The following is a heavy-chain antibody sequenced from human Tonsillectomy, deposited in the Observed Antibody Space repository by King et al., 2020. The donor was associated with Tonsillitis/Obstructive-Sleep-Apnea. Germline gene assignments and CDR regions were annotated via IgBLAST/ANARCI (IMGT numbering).Heavy chain of an antibody. V-gene: IGHV3-48*02. CDR1: GFTFSSYS. CDR2: ISSSSSTI. J-gene: IGHJ3*02. Sequence: QLVQSGGGLVQPGGSLRLSCAASGFTFSSYSMNWVRQAPGKGLEWVSYISSSSSTIFYADSGKGRFTISRDNAKNSLYLQMNSLRDEDTAVYYCARAGEGHGGFGDYRSACDIWGQGTMVTVSS. CDR3: ARAGEGHGGFGDYRSACDI. D-gene: IGHD4-17*01.